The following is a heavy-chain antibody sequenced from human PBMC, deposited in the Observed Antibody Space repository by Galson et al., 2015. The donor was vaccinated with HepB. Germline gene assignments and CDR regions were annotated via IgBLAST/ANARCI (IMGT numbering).Heavy chain of an antibody. CDR3: ARDLYSSGSFDY. CDR2: ISYDGSNK. Sequence: SLRLSCAASGFTFSDYYMSWIRQAPGKGLEWVAVISYDGSNKYYADSVKGRFTISRDNSKNTLYLQMNSLRAEDTAVYYCARDLYSSGSFDYWGQGTLVTVSS. J-gene: IGHJ4*02. V-gene: IGHV3-30-3*01. CDR1: GFTFSDYY. D-gene: IGHD6-19*01.